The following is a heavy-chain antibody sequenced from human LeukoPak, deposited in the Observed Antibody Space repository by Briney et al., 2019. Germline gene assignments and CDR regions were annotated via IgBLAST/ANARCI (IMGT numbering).Heavy chain of an antibody. CDR3: ARDSAKYYYGSGSYYNKHYFDY. V-gene: IGHV1-18*01. J-gene: IGHJ4*02. CDR2: ISAYNGNT. D-gene: IGHD3-10*01. Sequence: ASVKVSCKASGYTFTSYGISWVRQAPGQGLEWMGWISAYNGNTNYAQKLQGSVTMTTDTSTSTAYMELRSLRSDDTAVYYCARDSAKYYYGSGSYYNKHYFDYWGQGTLVTVSS. CDR1: GYTFTSYG.